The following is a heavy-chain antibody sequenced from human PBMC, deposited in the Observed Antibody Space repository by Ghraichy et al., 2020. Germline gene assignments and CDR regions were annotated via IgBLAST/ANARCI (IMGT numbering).Heavy chain of an antibody. CDR1: GYTLTELS. Sequence: ASVKVSCKVSGYTLTELSMHWVRQAPGKGLEWMGGFDPEDGETIYAQKFQGRVTMTEDTSTDTAYMELSSLRSEDTAVYYCATTVGLRIAAAGRVWFDPWGQGTLVTVSS. CDR2: FDPEDGET. V-gene: IGHV1-24*01. CDR3: ATTVGLRIAAAGRVWFDP. D-gene: IGHD6-13*01. J-gene: IGHJ5*02.